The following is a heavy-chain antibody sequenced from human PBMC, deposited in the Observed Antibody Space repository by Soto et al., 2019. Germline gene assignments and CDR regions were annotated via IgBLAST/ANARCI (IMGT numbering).Heavy chain of an antibody. CDR1: GGSISSYY. CDR3: ARGVYDSSGYYTSFDY. D-gene: IGHD3-22*01. V-gene: IGHV4-4*07. J-gene: IGHJ4*02. CDR2: IYTSGST. Sequence: PSETLSLTCTVSGGSISSYYWSWIRQPAGKGLEWIGRIYTSGSTNYNPSLKSRVTMSVDTSKNQFSLKLSSVTAADTAVYYCARGVYDSSGYYTSFDYWGQGTLVTVSS.